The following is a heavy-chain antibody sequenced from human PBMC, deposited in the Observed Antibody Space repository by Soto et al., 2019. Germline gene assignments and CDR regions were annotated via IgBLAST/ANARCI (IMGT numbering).Heavy chain of an antibody. CDR3: ARDTALWFGELFYYYGMDV. V-gene: IGHV1-46*01. Sequence: RASVKVSCKASGYTFTSYYMHWVRQAPGQGLEWMGIINPSGGSTSYAQKFQGRVTMTRDTSTSTVYMELSSLRSEDTAVYYCARDTALWFGELFYYYGMDVWGQGTTVTVSS. CDR2: INPSGGST. CDR1: GYTFTSYY. D-gene: IGHD3-10*01. J-gene: IGHJ6*02.